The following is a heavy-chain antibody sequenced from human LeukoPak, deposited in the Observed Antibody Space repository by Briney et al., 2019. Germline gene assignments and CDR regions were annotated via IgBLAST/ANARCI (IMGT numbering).Heavy chain of an antibody. CDR1: GGSISSGGYY. V-gene: IGHV4-31*03. CDR2: IYYSGST. Sequence: SQTLSLTCTVSGGSISSGGYYWSCIRQHPGKGLEWIGYIYYSGSTYYNPSLKSRVTISVDTSKNQFSLKLSSVTAADTAVYYCAAGIAAAVPFDYWGQGTLVTVSS. CDR3: AAGIAAAVPFDY. J-gene: IGHJ4*02. D-gene: IGHD6-13*01.